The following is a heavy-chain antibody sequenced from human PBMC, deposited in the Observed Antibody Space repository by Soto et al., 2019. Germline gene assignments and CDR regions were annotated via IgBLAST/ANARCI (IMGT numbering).Heavy chain of an antibody. CDR1: GFSLTANGVG. D-gene: IGHD3-9*01. CDR2: VYWDDDK. V-gene: IGHV2-5*02. CDR3: ATLTGSH. J-gene: IGHJ4*02. Sequence: ITLKESGPPLVKPTQTLTLTCSFSGFSLTANGVGVGWVRQPPGLALEWLAMVYWDDDKHYSASLRSRLYITKDTPKSQVVLTMTNMDPVDTCTYYCATLTGSHWGQGALVTVSS.